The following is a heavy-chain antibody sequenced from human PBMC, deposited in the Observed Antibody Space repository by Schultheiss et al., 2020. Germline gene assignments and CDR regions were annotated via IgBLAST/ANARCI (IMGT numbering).Heavy chain of an antibody. D-gene: IGHD6-19*01. CDR2: IWYDGSNK. J-gene: IGHJ4*02. CDR3: ARAGSGWHGLGY. V-gene: IGHV3-33*01. Sequence: GGSLRLSCAASGFTFSSYGMHWVRQAPGKGLEWVAVIWYDGSNKYYADSVKGRFTISRDNSKNTLYLQMNSLRAEDTAVYYCARAGSGWHGLGYWGQGTLVTVSS. CDR1: GFTFSSYG.